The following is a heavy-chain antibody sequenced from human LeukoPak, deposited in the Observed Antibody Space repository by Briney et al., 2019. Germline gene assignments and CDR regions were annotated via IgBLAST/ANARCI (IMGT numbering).Heavy chain of an antibody. V-gene: IGHV3-23*01. Sequence: PGGSLRLSCAASGFTFSSRGMSWVRQAPGRGLEWVSSITDSGGNTFYADSVKGRFTISRDNSKTTLFLQMNSLSAEDTAIYYCAKRAASGLYYFDYWGQGTLVIVSS. CDR3: AKRAASGLYYFDY. CDR1: GFTFSSRG. J-gene: IGHJ4*02. D-gene: IGHD6-25*01. CDR2: ITDSGGNT.